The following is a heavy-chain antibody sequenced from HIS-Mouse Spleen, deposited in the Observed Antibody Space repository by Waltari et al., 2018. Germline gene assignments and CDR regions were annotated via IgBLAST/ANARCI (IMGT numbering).Heavy chain of an antibody. V-gene: IGHV4-39*07. CDR1: GGSISSSSYY. D-gene: IGHD3-3*01. Sequence: QLQLQESGPGLVKPSETLSLTCTVSGGSISSSSYYWGWIRQPPGKGLEWIGSIYYRGRTYYNPSLKSRVTISVDTSKNQFSLKLSSVTAADTAVYYCARAPTGFLEWFDAFDIWGQGTMVTVSS. CDR2: IYYRGRT. CDR3: ARAPTGFLEWFDAFDI. J-gene: IGHJ3*02.